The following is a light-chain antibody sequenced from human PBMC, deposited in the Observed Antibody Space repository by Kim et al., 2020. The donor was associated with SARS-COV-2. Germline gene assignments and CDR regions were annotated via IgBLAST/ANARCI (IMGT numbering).Light chain of an antibody. CDR2: EDT. Sequence: PEQKARVTCSGDVLATKFAYLFQLKPGQSPLVVIYEDTQRPSGIPERFSGSTSGTTVTLTISGVQAKDEADYYCQASDSSAPFWVFGGGTKVTVL. J-gene: IGLJ3*02. V-gene: IGLV3-25*01. CDR3: QASDSSAPFWV. CDR1: VLATKF.